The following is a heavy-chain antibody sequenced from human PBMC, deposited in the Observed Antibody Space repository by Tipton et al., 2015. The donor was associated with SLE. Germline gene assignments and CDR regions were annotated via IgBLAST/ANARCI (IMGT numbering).Heavy chain of an antibody. V-gene: IGHV4-39*01. J-gene: IGHJ2*01. CDR1: GASISSSTYY. Sequence: TLSLTCAVSGASISSSTYYWSWIRQPPGKGLEWIGTLYYSGSTYYNPSLKSRVTISVDTSKNQFSLRLSSVTAADTAFYYCARRRGAITIFGVGPSYFDLWGRGTLVTVSS. D-gene: IGHD3-3*01. CDR2: LYYSGST. CDR3: ARRRGAITIFGVGPSYFDL.